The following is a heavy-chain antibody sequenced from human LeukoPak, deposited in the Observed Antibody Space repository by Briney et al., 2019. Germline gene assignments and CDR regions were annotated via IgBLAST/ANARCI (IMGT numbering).Heavy chain of an antibody. CDR1: GGTFSSYA. CDR2: IIPIFGTA. V-gene: IGHV1-69*13. Sequence: SVKVSCKASGGTFSSYAISWVRQAPGQGLEWMGGIIPIFGTANYAQKFQGRVTITADESTSTAYMELSSLRSEDTVVYYCARSETRNAATFVYWGQGTLVTVSS. CDR3: ARSETRNAATFVY. D-gene: IGHD2-15*01. J-gene: IGHJ4*02.